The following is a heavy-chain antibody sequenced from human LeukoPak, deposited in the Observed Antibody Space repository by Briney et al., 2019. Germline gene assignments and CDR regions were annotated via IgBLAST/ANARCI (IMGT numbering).Heavy chain of an antibody. D-gene: IGHD6-13*01. Sequence: ASVTVSCLASGYTFTSYGVSWVRPAPGQGLDWMGWICPYNGNTNYAQKLQGRVTMTTDSSTSTDYMELRSLRSDDTGVYYCAREIGYSSSWDFDYWGQGTLVTVSS. J-gene: IGHJ4*02. V-gene: IGHV1-18*01. CDR1: GYTFTSYG. CDR2: ICPYNGNT. CDR3: AREIGYSSSWDFDY.